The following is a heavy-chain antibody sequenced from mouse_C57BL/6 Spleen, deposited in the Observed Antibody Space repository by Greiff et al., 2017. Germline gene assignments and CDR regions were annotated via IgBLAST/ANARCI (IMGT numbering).Heavy chain of an antibody. J-gene: IGHJ2*01. D-gene: IGHD2-4*01. CDR2: IHPNSGST. Sequence: VQLQQFGAELVKPGASVKLSCKASGYTFTSYWMHWVKQRPGQGLEWIGMIHPNSGSTNYNEKFKSKATLTVDKSSSTAYMQLSSLTSEDSAVYYCARVDYDGGFDYWGQGTTLTVSS. CDR3: ARVDYDGGFDY. V-gene: IGHV1-64*01. CDR1: GYTFTSYW.